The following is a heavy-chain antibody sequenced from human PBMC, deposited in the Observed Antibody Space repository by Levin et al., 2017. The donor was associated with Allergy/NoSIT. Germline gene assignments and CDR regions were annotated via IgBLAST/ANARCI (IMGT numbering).Heavy chain of an antibody. D-gene: IGHD3-10*01. CDR1: GYTFTSYY. CDR3: ARGSTPIYYGSGSHWFDP. J-gene: IGHJ5*02. CDR2: INPSGGST. V-gene: IGHV1-46*03. Sequence: ASVKVSCKASGYTFTSYYMHWVRQAPGQGLEWMGIINPSGGSTSYAQKFQGRVTMTRDTSTSTVYMELSSLRSEDTAVYYCARGSTPIYYGSGSHWFDPWGQGTLVTVSS.